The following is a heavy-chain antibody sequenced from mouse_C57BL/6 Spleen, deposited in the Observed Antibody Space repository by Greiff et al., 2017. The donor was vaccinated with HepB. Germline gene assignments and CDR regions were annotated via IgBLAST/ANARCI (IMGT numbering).Heavy chain of an antibody. CDR3: ARRYYGYDVGSSMDY. CDR1: GYTFTSYG. D-gene: IGHD2-2*01. Sequence: QVQLKESGAELARPGASVKLSCKASGYTFTSYGISWVKQRTGQGLEWIGEIYPRSGNTYYNEKFKGKATLTADKSSSTAYMELRSLTSEDSAVYFCARRYYGYDVGSSMDYWGQGTSVTVSS. J-gene: IGHJ4*01. CDR2: IYPRSGNT. V-gene: IGHV1-81*01.